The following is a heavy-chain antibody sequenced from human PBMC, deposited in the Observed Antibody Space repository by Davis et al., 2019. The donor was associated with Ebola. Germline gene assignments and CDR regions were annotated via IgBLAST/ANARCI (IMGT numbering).Heavy chain of an antibody. D-gene: IGHD3-16*02. CDR1: GFTFSSYA. J-gene: IGHJ2*01. V-gene: IGHV3-23*01. Sequence: GESLKISCAASGFTFSSYAMSWVRQAPGKGLEWVSAISGSGGSTYYADSVKGRFTISRDNSKNTLYLQMNSLRAEDTAVYYCAREKRHLGELSPNWYFDLWGRGTLVTVSS. CDR2: ISGSGGST. CDR3: AREKRHLGELSPNWYFDL.